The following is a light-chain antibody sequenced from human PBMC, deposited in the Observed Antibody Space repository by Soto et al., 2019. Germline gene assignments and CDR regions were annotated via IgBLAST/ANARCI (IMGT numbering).Light chain of an antibody. J-gene: IGKJ4*01. V-gene: IGKV3-11*01. CDR1: QSVGSY. Sequence: EIVLTQSTATLSLSPGERATLSCRASQSVGSYLAWYQQKPGQAPRLLIYDASNRATGIEARFSGSGYGADFTITISILEAEAFAVYFCQQRSNWITFGGGTKVEIK. CDR2: DAS. CDR3: QQRSNWIT.